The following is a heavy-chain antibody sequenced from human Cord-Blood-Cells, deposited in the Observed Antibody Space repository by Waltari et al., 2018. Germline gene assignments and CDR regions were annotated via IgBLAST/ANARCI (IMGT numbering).Heavy chain of an antibody. V-gene: IGHV3-30*18. Sequence: QVRLVESGGGVVQHGRSLRLSGAASGFTFSSYGMHWVRQAPGKGLEWVAVISYDGSNKYYADSVKGRFTISRDNSKNTLYLQMNSLRAEDTAVYYCAKGGLRFLEWLLYYFDYWGQGTLVTVSS. CDR3: AKGGLRFLEWLLYYFDY. CDR2: ISYDGSNK. J-gene: IGHJ4*02. D-gene: IGHD3-3*01. CDR1: GFTFSSYG.